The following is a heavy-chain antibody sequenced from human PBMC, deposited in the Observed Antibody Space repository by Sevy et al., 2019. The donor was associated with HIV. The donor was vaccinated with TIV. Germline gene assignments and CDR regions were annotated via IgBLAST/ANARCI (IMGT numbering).Heavy chain of an antibody. CDR2: IYKTGST. V-gene: IGHV4-61*01. CDR3: ARVPRGQLWYSGSLGGDYYHMDV. J-gene: IGHJ6*03. D-gene: IGHD3-16*01. CDR1: GGSVSSGTYY. Sequence: SETLSLSCSVSGGSVSSGTYYWSWIRQPPGKGLEWIGHIYKTGSTNYKLSLQSRVTISVDTSTNQFSLRLRSVTAADRAVYYCARVPRGQLWYSGSLGGDYYHMDVWGKGTTVTVSS.